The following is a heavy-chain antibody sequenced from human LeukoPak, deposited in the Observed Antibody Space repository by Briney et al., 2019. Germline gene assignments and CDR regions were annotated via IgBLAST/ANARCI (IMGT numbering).Heavy chain of an antibody. V-gene: IGHV1-2*02. CDR1: GYTFTGYY. CDR3: ARDGAHNYYDSSGYPAS. J-gene: IGHJ4*02. Sequence: ASVKVSFKASGYTFTGYYMHWVRQAPGQGLEWMGWINPNSGGTNYAQKFQGSVTMTRDTSISTAYMGLSRLRSDDTAVYYCARDGAHNYYDSSGYPASWGQGTLVTVSS. CDR2: INPNSGGT. D-gene: IGHD3-22*01.